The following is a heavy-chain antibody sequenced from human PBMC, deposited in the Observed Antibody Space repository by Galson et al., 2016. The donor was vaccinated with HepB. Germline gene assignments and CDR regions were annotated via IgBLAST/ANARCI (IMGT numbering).Heavy chain of an antibody. J-gene: IGHJ4*02. CDR1: GFTFSDYV. CDR2: ITGSADRT. CDR3: AKPTSSGWYEFDY. Sequence: SLRLSCAASGFTFSDYVMSWVRQAPGKGLEWVSVITGSADRTYYAGSVKGRFTISRDNSKNTLFLQMNSLRAEDTAVYYCAKPTSSGWYEFDYWGQGTLVTVSS. D-gene: IGHD6-13*01. V-gene: IGHV3-23*01.